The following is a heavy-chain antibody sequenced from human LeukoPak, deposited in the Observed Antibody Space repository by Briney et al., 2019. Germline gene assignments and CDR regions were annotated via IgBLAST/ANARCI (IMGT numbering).Heavy chain of an antibody. D-gene: IGHD6-13*01. CDR3: ARGDRSSWFNFDY. CDR2: IWCDGRNK. J-gene: IGHJ4*02. V-gene: IGHV3-33*01. CDR1: GFTFSTYV. Sequence: PGLSLRLSCAASGFTFSTYVMHWVRQAPGKGLEWVADIWCDGRNKYFADSVRGRFSTSRDNSKNTSYLQMNSLRAEDTAVYYCARGDRSSWFNFDYWGQGTLVTVSS.